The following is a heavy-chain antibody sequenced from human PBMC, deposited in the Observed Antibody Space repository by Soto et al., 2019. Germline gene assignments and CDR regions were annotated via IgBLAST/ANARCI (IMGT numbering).Heavy chain of an antibody. V-gene: IGHV5-51*03. CDR2: MHPGDSDT. Sequence: EVQLVQSGAEVKKAGESLKLSCKGSGYSFSNNWVGWVRQMPGKGLEWMGIMHPGDSDTRYSPSFQGQVTISADKSINTAYLQWSSLKPSDSAMYYCARHNRYSSTWFEGWFDPWGQGTLVTVSS. J-gene: IGHJ5*02. D-gene: IGHD6-13*01. CDR1: GYSFSNNW. CDR3: ARHNRYSSTWFEGWFDP.